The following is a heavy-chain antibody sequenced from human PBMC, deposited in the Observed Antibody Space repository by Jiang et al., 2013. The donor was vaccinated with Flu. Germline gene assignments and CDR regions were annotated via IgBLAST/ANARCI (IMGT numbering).Heavy chain of an antibody. V-gene: IGHV3-21*01. Sequence: QLVESGGGLVKPGGSLRLSCAASGFTLSTYSMHWVRQAPGKGLEWVSSISRSSSYIYYADSVKGRFTISRDNAKNSLYLQMDSLRAEDTAMYYCTRDNPYADYDDAFDIWGQGTMVTVSS. CDR2: ISRSSSYI. CDR1: GFTLSTYS. CDR3: TRDNPYADYDDAFDI. D-gene: IGHD4-17*01. J-gene: IGHJ3*02.